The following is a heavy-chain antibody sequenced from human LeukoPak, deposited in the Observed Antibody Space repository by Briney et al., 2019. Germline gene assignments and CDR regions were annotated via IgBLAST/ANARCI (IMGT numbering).Heavy chain of an antibody. CDR1: GFTFSDYA. D-gene: IGHD3-16*01. CDR2: IGGHETDT. CDR3: AKDRQSRNNVWDPFDI. V-gene: IGHV3-23*01. Sequence: GGSLRLSCAVSGFTFSDYAMSWVRHAPGKGLEWVSGIGGHETDTHYADSVRGRFTISRDNSKSTLYLQMNSLRAEDTAAYYCAKDRQSRNNVWDPFDIWGQGTMVTVSS. J-gene: IGHJ3*02.